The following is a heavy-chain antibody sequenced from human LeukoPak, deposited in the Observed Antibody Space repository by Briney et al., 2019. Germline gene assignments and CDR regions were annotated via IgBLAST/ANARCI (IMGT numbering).Heavy chain of an antibody. CDR2: ISASGGTT. CDR1: RLTFSNYA. CDR3: ANSIPGLYYYYYLDV. J-gene: IGHJ6*03. D-gene: IGHD2-2*02. Sequence: GGSLRLSCAASRLTFSNYAMSWVRQAPGEGLEWVSGISASGGTTYYADSVKGRFTISRDNSKNTLHLQMSSLRAEDTAVYFCANSIPGLYYYYYLDVWGKGTTVTVSS. V-gene: IGHV3-23*01.